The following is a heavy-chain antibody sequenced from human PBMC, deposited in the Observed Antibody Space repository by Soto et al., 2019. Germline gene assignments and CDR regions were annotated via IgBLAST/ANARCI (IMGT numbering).Heavy chain of an antibody. Sequence: SETXSLTCSLSGGPISSNYWSWHRQPPGKGLEWIGYIYYSGSTNYNPSLKSRVTISVDRSKNQFSLKLSSVTAADTAVYYCARVSVRHLVLSYYYCIRVWGRESTVTISS. V-gene: IGHV4-59*01. CDR3: ARVSVRHLVLSYYYCIRV. CDR1: GGPISSNY. CDR2: IYYSGST. J-gene: IGHJ6*03. D-gene: IGHD2-8*02.